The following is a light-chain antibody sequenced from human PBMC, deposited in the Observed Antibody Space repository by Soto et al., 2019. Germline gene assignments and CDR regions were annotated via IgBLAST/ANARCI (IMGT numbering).Light chain of an antibody. Sequence: QSALTQPVSMSGSPGQSITISCTGTSGDVGGYNYVSWYQQHPGKAPKLMIYDVSNRPSGVSNRFSGSKSGNTASLTISGLQAEDEADYYCNSYTSSSTYVFGTGTKLTVL. J-gene: IGLJ1*01. V-gene: IGLV2-14*03. CDR3: NSYTSSSTYV. CDR2: DVS. CDR1: SGDVGGYNY.